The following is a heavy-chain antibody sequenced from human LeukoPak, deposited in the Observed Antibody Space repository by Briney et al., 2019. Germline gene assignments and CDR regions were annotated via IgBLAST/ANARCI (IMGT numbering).Heavy chain of an antibody. J-gene: IGHJ5*02. CDR3: AKDWGSSGWYNYFDP. V-gene: IGHV3-30*18. CDR2: ISYYGSAK. Sequence: GTSLRLSCVVSGFTISSHGMHWVRQAPGKGLEWVAMISYYGSAKYYGDSVQGRFTISRDISKNTLYLQMDSLRPEDTAVYYCAKDWGSSGWYNYFDPWGQGTLVTVSS. CDR1: GFTISSHG. D-gene: IGHD6-19*01.